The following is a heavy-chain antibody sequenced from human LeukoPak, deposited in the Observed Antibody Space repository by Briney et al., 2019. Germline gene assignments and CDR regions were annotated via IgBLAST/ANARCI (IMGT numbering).Heavy chain of an antibody. CDR2: ISSSGSYI. Sequence: GGSLRLSCAASGFTFSSYSMNWVRQAPGKGLEWVSSISSSGSYIYYADSVKGRFTISRDNAKNSLYLQMNSLRAEDTAVYYCARVVTLYSSSSGDYWGQGTLVTVSS. CDR3: ARVVTLYSSSSGDY. CDR1: GFTFSSYS. J-gene: IGHJ4*02. D-gene: IGHD6-6*01. V-gene: IGHV3-21*01.